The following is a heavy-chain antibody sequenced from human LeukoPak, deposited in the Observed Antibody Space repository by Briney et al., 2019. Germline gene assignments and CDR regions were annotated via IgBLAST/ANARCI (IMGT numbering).Heavy chain of an antibody. V-gene: IGHV1-18*01. CDR1: GYTFINYG. D-gene: IGHD5-18*01. CDR2: ISTYNGNT. J-gene: IGHJ6*02. CDR3: AREVDTYGMDV. Sequence: ASVKVSCKASGYTFINYGITWVRQAPGQGLEWMGWISTYNGNTNYAQKLQGRVTMTTDTSTSTAYMELRSLRSDDTAVYYCAREVDTYGMDVWGQGTTVTVSS.